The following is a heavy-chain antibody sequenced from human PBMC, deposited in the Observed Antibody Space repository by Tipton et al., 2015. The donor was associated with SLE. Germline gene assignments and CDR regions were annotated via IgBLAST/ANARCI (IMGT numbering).Heavy chain of an antibody. Sequence: SLRLSCAASGFTFSSYWMSWVRQAPGKGLEWVANIKQDGSEKYYVDSVKGRFTISRDNAKNSLYPQMNSLRAEDTAVYYCARDLADSIPSYWYFDLWGQGTLVTVSS. CDR1: GFTFSSYW. D-gene: IGHD3-3*02. CDR2: IKQDGSEK. J-gene: IGHJ2*01. CDR3: ARDLADSIPSYWYFDL. V-gene: IGHV3-7*01.